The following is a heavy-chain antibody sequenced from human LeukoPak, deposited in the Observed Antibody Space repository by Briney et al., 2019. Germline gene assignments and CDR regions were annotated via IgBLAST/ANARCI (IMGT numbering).Heavy chain of an antibody. J-gene: IGHJ5*02. Sequence: PSETLSLTCSVSGGSISNSNYYWGWIRLPPGKGMEWIGTIYYSGSTNYNPSLKSRLTISVHTSKNQFSMKLSSVTAADTAVYYCARSFVRDYGSGSSIRLDPWGQGTLVTVSS. V-gene: IGHV4-39*01. D-gene: IGHD3-10*01. CDR2: IYYSGST. CDR3: ARSFVRDYGSGSSIRLDP. CDR1: GGSISNSNYY.